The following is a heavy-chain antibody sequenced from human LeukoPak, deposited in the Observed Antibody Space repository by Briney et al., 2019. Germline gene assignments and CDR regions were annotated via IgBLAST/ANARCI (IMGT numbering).Heavy chain of an antibody. CDR3: ARGSVSDYLAIDY. CDR2: INPNSGDT. CDR1: GYTFTSYY. D-gene: IGHD4-17*01. V-gene: IGHV1-2*02. J-gene: IGHJ4*02. Sequence: EASAKVSCKASGYTFTSYYIHWVRQAPGQGLEWLGWINPNSGDTNYPQRFQGRVTMTRDPSISTAYMEMNRVRSDDTAVYHCARGSVSDYLAIDYWGQGTLVTVSS.